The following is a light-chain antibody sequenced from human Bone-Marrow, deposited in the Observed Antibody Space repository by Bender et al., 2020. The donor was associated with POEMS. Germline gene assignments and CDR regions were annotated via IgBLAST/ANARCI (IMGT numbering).Light chain of an antibody. Sequence: QSVLTQPPSVSGTPGQRVTISCSGSGSNIGGYPVNWYQQLPGTAPRLLIYTNNERPSGIPERFSGSNSGNTATLTISRVEAGDEADYYCQVWGSGSFVFFGGGTKMTVL. CDR2: TNN. V-gene: IGLV1-44*01. J-gene: IGLJ2*01. CDR1: GSNIGGYP. CDR3: QVWGSGSFVF.